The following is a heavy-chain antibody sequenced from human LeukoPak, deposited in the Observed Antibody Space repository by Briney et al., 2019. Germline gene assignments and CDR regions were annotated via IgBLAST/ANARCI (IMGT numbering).Heavy chain of an antibody. CDR1: GYIFTDYY. J-gene: IGHJ4*02. Sequence: ASVKVSCKASGYIFTDYYMHWVRQAPGQGLEWMGWIDPNSGGTNSEQKFQGRVTMTRDTSISTAYMEVSRLRSDDTALYYCARDRYCSAVSCYGNLFDYWGQGTLVTVSS. V-gene: IGHV1-2*02. D-gene: IGHD2-15*01. CDR2: IDPNSGGT. CDR3: ARDRYCSAVSCYGNLFDY.